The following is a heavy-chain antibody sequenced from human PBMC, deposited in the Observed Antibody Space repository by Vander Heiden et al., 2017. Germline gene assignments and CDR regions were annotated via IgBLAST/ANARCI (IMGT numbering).Heavy chain of an antibody. CDR2: ISHDGSKT. V-gene: IGHV3-30*18. CDR3: AKSRAPILVVVPAAKFDY. Sequence: QVQLVESGGGVVQPGRSLRLACAAYGFTFGTYAMHWVRRAPGKGLEWVALISHDGSKTYYADSVKGRFTISRDNSKRTLYLQMNSLSADDTAVYYCAKSRAPILVVVPAAKFDYWGQGTLVSVS. D-gene: IGHD2-2*01. CDR1: GFTFGTYA. J-gene: IGHJ4*02.